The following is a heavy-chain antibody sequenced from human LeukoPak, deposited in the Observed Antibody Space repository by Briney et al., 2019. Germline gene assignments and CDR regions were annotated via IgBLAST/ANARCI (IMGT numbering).Heavy chain of an antibody. J-gene: IGHJ4*02. Sequence: PSETLSLTCIVSGGSINNYYWSWLRQPPGKGLEWIGYVSYSGSTDYNPSLKSRVTISVDTSKNQFSLRLTSVTAADTAVYYCARDRRDVYNYVEYWGPGTLVTVSS. CDR2: VSYSGST. CDR3: ARDRRDVYNYVEY. V-gene: IGHV4-59*01. D-gene: IGHD5-24*01. CDR1: GGSINNYY.